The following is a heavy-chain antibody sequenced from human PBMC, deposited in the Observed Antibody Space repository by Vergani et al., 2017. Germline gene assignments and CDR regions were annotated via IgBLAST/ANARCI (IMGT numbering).Heavy chain of an antibody. Sequence: QVKLVQSGAEVKNPGSSVKVSCKASGGTFSSYTSSWVRQAPGQGLEWMGRIIPILGIANYAQKFQGRVTFTADKSTSPAYMELSSLRSEDTAVYYCARDPSYDSSAKKSAKGDYWGQGTLVTVSS. CDR3: ARDPSYDSSAKKSAKGDY. CDR1: GGTFSSYT. D-gene: IGHD3-22*01. V-gene: IGHV1-69*08. CDR2: IIPILGIA. J-gene: IGHJ4*02.